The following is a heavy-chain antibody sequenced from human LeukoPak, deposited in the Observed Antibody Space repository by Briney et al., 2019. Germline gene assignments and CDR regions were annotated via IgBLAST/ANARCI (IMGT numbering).Heavy chain of an antibody. D-gene: IGHD5-24*01. CDR3: PRVSAEMATIAPFDY. CDR1: GFTFSSYS. Sequence: GGSLRLSCAASGFTFSSYSMNWVRQPPGKGLEWVSSICSSRSYIYYADSVRGRFTISRDNAKNSIYLQMQRPRPADTAVYYCPRVSAEMATIAPFDYWGQGTLVTVSS. V-gene: IGHV3-21*01. CDR2: ICSSRSYI. J-gene: IGHJ4*02.